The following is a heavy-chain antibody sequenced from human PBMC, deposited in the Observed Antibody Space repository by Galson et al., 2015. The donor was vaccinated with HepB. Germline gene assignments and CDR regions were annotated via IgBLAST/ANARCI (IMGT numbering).Heavy chain of an antibody. Sequence: SLRLSCAASGFTFSSYSMNWVRQAPGKGLEWVSSISSSSSYIYYADSVKGRFTISRDNAKNSLYLQMNSLRAEDTAVYYCARNRYSGSYSNWFDPWGQGTLVTVSS. CDR1: GFTFSSYS. CDR3: ARNRYSGSYSNWFDP. V-gene: IGHV3-21*01. D-gene: IGHD1-26*01. CDR2: ISSSSSYI. J-gene: IGHJ5*02.